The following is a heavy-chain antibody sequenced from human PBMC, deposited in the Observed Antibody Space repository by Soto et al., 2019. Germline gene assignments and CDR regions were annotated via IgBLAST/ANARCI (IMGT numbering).Heavy chain of an antibody. J-gene: IGHJ4*02. Sequence: GGSLRLSCAASGFTFSSYAMHWVRQAPGKGLEWVAVISYDGSNKYYADSVKGRFTISRDNSKNTLYLQMNSLRAEDTAVYYCARGYSSGWPDNWGQGTPVTVSS. D-gene: IGHD6-19*01. CDR1: GFTFSSYA. CDR2: ISYDGSNK. V-gene: IGHV3-30-3*01. CDR3: ARGYSSGWPDN.